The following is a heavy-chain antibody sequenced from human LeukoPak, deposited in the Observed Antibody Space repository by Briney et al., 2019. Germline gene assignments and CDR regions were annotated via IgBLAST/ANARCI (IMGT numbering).Heavy chain of an antibody. V-gene: IGHV3-73*01. J-gene: IGHJ4*02. CDR1: GFTFSGST. Sequence: PGGSLRLSCAASGFTFSGSTMHWVRQASGKGLEWVGRIRSKANSYATAYAASVKGRFTISRDDSKNTAYLQMNSLKTEDTAVYYCTRHDSGGNPSPGWGQETLVTVSS. CDR2: IRSKANSYAT. D-gene: IGHD4-23*01. CDR3: TRHDSGGNPSPG.